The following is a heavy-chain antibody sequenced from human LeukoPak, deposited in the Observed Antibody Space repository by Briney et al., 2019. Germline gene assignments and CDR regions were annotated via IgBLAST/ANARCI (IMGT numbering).Heavy chain of an antibody. J-gene: IGHJ4*02. CDR3: ARHAATYCSGGSCSVPFDY. CDR2: IYYSGST. V-gene: IGHV4-59*08. CDR1: GGSISSYY. Sequence: SETLSLTCTVSGGSISSYYWSWIRQPPGKGLEWIGYIYYSGSTNYNPSLKSRVTISVDTSKNQFSLKLSSVTAADTAVYYCARHAATYCSGGSCSVPFDYWGQGTLVTVSS. D-gene: IGHD2-15*01.